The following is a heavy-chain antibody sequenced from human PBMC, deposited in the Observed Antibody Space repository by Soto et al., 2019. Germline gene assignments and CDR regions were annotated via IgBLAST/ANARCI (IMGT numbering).Heavy chain of an antibody. D-gene: IGHD3-22*01. J-gene: IGHJ4*02. Sequence: GGSLRLSCAASGFTFSYYWMHWVRQAPGKGLVWVSRINNDGSSATYADSVKGRFTISRDNAKNTLYLQMNSLRAEDTAVYYCAREGEYYDSSGYKAVDKYDFWGQGTLVTVS. CDR3: AREGEYYDSSGYKAVDKYDF. CDR1: GFTFSYYW. V-gene: IGHV3-74*01. CDR2: INNDGSSA.